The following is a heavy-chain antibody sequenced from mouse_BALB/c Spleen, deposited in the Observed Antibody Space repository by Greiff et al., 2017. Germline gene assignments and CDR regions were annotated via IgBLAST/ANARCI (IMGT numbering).Heavy chain of an antibody. Sequence: EVQLQQSGTVLARPGASVKMSCKASGYTFTSYWMHWVKQRPGPGLEWIGAIYPGNSDTSDNQKFKGKAKLTAVTSTSTAYMELSSLTNEDSAVYYCTRGYYGSSYYYAMDYWGQGTAVTVSS. V-gene: IGHV1-5*01. D-gene: IGHD1-1*01. CDR2: IYPGNSDT. CDR3: TRGYYGSSYYYAMDY. CDR1: GYTFTSYW. J-gene: IGHJ4*01.